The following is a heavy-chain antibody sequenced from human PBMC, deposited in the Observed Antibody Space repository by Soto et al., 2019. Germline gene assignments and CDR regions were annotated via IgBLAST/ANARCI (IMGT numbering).Heavy chain of an antibody. D-gene: IGHD6-6*01. CDR3: ARDQTVPWAAFDS. Sequence: EVQLVESGGGLVKPGGSLRLSCAASGFTFSSYSMNWVRQAPGKGLEWVSSISSSSSYIYYADSVKGRFTISRDNAKNSLYLQMNSLRAEDTAVYYCARDQTVPWAAFDSWGQGTMVTVSS. V-gene: IGHV3-21*01. CDR2: ISSSSSYI. CDR1: GFTFSSYS. J-gene: IGHJ3*02.